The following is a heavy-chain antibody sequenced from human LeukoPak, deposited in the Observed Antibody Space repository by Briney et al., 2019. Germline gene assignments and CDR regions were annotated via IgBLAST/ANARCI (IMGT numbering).Heavy chain of an antibody. D-gene: IGHD3-22*01. V-gene: IGHV3-23*01. CDR2: ISGSGATT. J-gene: IGHJ4*02. CDR1: GFTFTSYA. CDR3: AKGSGRYYDSSGYFNY. Sequence: GGSLRLSCAASGFTFTSYAMTWVRQAPGKGLEWVSSISGSGATTSYADSVKGRFTISRDNPRNTLYLQMNNLRAEDTAVYYCAKGSGRYYDSSGYFNYWGQGTLVTVSS.